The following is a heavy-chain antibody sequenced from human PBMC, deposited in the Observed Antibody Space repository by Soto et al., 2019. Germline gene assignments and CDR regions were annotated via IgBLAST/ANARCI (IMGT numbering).Heavy chain of an antibody. Sequence: SETLSLTCTVSGGSFKSGNYSWSWIRQPPGKGLEWIGYVYHTGRTSYNPSLKSRVSISMDTSKNQFSLNLDSVTAAVTAVYFCARDFAYFDSWGQGTLVTVSS. V-gene: IGHV4-61*01. J-gene: IGHJ4*02. CDR1: GGSFKSGNYS. CDR3: ARDFAYFDS. CDR2: VYHTGRT. D-gene: IGHD3-3*01.